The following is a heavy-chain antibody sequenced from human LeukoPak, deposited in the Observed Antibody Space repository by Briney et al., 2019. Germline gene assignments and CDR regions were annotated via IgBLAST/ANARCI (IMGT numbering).Heavy chain of an antibody. CDR3: ARDTSSGWYSDY. Sequence: GASVKVSCKASGYTFTSYGISWVRQAPGQGLGWRGWISAYNGNTNYAQKLQGRVTMTTDTSTSTAYMELRSLRSDDTAVYYCARDTSSGWYSDYWGQGTLVTVSS. J-gene: IGHJ4*02. V-gene: IGHV1-18*01. CDR1: GYTFTSYG. D-gene: IGHD6-19*01. CDR2: ISAYNGNT.